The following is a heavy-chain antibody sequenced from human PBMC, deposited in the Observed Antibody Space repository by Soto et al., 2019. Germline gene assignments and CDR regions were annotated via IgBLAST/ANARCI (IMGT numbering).Heavy chain of an antibody. V-gene: IGHV4-59*06. CDR2: IYYSGST. CDR1: GGSISSYY. Sequence: SETLSLTCTVSGGSISSYYWSWIRQHPGKGLEWIGYIYYSGSTYYNPSLKSRVAISVDTSKNQFSLKLSSVTAADTAVYYCATYQWRRDGLKDAFDIWGQGTMVTVSS. CDR3: ATYQWRRDGLKDAFDI. J-gene: IGHJ3*02. D-gene: IGHD6-19*01.